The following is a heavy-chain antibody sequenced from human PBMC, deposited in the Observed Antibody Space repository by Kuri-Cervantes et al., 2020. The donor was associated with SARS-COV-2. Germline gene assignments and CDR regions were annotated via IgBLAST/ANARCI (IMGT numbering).Heavy chain of an antibody. D-gene: IGHD7-27*01. CDR2: IDWDDDK. CDR3: AQMSPRLGIYYYGMDV. Sequence: SGPTLVKPTQTLTLTCTFSGFSLSTSGMRVSWIRQPPGKALEWLARIDWDDDKYYSTSLKTRLSISKDTSKNQVVLTMTNMDLVDTATYYCAQMSPRLGIYYYGMDVWGQGITVTVSS. J-gene: IGHJ6*02. CDR1: GFSLSTSGMR. V-gene: IGHV2-70*04.